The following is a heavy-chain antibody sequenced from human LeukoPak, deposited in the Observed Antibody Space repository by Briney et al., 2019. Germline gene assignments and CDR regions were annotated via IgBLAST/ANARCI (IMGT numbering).Heavy chain of an antibody. CDR1: GFTFSAYG. D-gene: IGHD5-24*01. J-gene: IGHJ5*02. CDR3: AKTSGRDGYNS. V-gene: IGHV3-30*18. CDR2: ISYDGSNK. Sequence: PGGSLRLSCAASGFTFSAYGTHWVRQAPGKGLEWVTIISYDGSNKYYADSVKGRFTISRDNSKNTLYLQMNSLRAEDTAVYYCAKTSGRDGYNSWGQGTLVTVSS.